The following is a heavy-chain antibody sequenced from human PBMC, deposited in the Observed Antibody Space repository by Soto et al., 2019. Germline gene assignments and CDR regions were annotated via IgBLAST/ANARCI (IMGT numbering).Heavy chain of an antibody. V-gene: IGHV3-21*01. J-gene: IGHJ6*02. CDR2: ISSSSSYI. Sequence: VQLVESGGGLVKPGGSLRLSCAASGFTFSSYSMNWVRQAPGKGLEWVSSISSSSSYIYYADSVKGRFTISRDNAKNSLYLQMNSLRAEDTAVYYCARDQGLAVAGTYGMDVWGQGTTVTVSS. CDR1: GFTFSSYS. D-gene: IGHD6-19*01. CDR3: ARDQGLAVAGTYGMDV.